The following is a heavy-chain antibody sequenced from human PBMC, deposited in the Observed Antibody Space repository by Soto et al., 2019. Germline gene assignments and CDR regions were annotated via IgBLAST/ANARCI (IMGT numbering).Heavy chain of an antibody. D-gene: IGHD3-22*01. V-gene: IGHV4-31*03. CDR3: ARERGYYDSSCLIYYYYGMDV. Sequence: SETLSLTCTVSGGSISSGGYYWSWIRQHPGKGLEWIGYIYYSGSTYYNPSLKSRVTISVDTSKNQFSLKLSSVTAADTAVYYCARERGYYDSSCLIYYYYGMDVWGQGTTVTVSS. CDR2: IYYSGST. J-gene: IGHJ6*02. CDR1: GGSISSGGYY.